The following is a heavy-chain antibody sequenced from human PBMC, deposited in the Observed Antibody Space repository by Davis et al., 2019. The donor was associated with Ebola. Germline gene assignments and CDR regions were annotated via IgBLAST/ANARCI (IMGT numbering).Heavy chain of an antibody. D-gene: IGHD3-10*01. Sequence: GESLKISCAASGFTFSSYAMSWVRQAPGKGLEWVSVISGSGGSTYYADSVKGRLTISRDNSKNTLYLQMNSLRAEDTAVYYCAKDAFRGYYYYYGMDVWGQGTTVTVSS. V-gene: IGHV3-23*01. CDR1: GFTFSSYA. CDR2: ISGSGGST. CDR3: AKDAFRGYYYYYGMDV. J-gene: IGHJ6*02.